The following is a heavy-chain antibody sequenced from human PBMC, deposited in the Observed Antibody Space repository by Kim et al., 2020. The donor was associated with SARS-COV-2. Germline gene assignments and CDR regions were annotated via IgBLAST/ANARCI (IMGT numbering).Heavy chain of an antibody. V-gene: IGHV1-46*01. D-gene: IGHD6-6*01. J-gene: IGHJ4*02. CDR3: ARDNEYSSSSGCGY. Sequence: AKKFPGRVTMTRDTSTSTVYMELSSLRSEDTAVYYCARDNEYSSSSGCGYWGQGTLVTVSS.